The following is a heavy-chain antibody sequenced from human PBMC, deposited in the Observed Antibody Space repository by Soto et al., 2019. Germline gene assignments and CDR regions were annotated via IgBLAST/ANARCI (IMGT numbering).Heavy chain of an antibody. CDR3: ARGPYLPSDYYYMDV. V-gene: IGHV1-8*01. Sequence: GASVKVSCKASGYTFTSYDINWVRQATGQGLEWMGWMNPNSGNTGYAQKFKGRVTMTRNTSISTAYMELSSLSSEDTAVYYCARGPYLPSDYYYMDVWGKGTTVTVSS. CDR1: GYTFTSYD. J-gene: IGHJ6*03. CDR2: MNPNSGNT. D-gene: IGHD2-2*01.